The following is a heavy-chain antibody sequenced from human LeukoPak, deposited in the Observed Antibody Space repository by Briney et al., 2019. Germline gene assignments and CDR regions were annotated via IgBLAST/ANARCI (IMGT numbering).Heavy chain of an antibody. CDR3: AKVDFPG. J-gene: IGHJ4*02. D-gene: IGHD3-9*01. V-gene: IGHV3-9*01. CDR2: ISWNSGSI. Sequence: PGGSLRLSCAASGFTFDDYAMHWVRQAPGKGREWVSGISWNSGSIGYADSVKGRFTISRDNAKNSLYLQMNSLRAEDTALYYCAKVDFPGWGQGTLVTVSS. CDR1: GFTFDDYA.